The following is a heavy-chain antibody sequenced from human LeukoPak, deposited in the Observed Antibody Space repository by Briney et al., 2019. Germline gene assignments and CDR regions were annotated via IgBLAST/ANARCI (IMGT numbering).Heavy chain of an antibody. CDR1: GFTFSSYA. D-gene: IGHD6-13*01. Sequence: GGSLRLSCAVSGFTFSSYAMSWVSQAPGKGLEWVSAISGSGGSTYYADSVKGRFTISRDNSKNTLYLQMNSLIAEDTAVYYCAKGEEGIAAAPGYWGQGTLVTVSS. J-gene: IGHJ4*02. V-gene: IGHV3-23*01. CDR2: ISGSGGST. CDR3: AKGEEGIAAAPGY.